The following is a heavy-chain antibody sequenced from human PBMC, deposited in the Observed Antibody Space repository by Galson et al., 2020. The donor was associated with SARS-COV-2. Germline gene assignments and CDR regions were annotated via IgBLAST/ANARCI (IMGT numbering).Heavy chain of an antibody. CDR1: GFTFSSYA. Sequence: TGGSLRLSCAASGFTFSSYAMHWVRQAPGKGLEWVAVISYDGSNKYYANSVKGRFTISRDNSKNTLYLQMNSLRAEDTAVYYCARNYDSNAFVIWGQGTMITVSS. V-gene: IGHV3-30-3*01. CDR2: ISYDGSNK. J-gene: IGHJ3*02. CDR3: ARNYDSNAFVI. D-gene: IGHD3-22*01.